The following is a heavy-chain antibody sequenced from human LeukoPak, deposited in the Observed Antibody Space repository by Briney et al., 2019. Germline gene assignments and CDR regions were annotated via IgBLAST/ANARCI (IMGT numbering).Heavy chain of an antibody. CDR3: AKWASYSSGWVDY. CDR2: IYSGGST. Sequence: GGSLRLSCAASGFTVSSNYMSWVRQAPGKGLEWVSVIYSGGSTYYADSVKGRFTISRDNSKNTLYLQMNSLRAEDTAVYYCAKWASYSSGWVDYWGQGTLVTVSS. V-gene: IGHV3-53*01. D-gene: IGHD6-19*01. CDR1: GFTVSSNY. J-gene: IGHJ4*02.